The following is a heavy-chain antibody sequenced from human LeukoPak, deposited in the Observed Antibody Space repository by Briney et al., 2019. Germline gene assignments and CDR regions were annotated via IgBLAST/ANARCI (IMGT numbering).Heavy chain of an antibody. CDR3: AKTVTAIAPWYFDY. CDR1: GGSISSSSYY. CDR2: MYYSGST. Sequence: SETPSLTCTVSGGSISSSSYYWGWIRQPPGKGLEWIGSMYYSGSTYYNPSLKSRVTMSVDTSKNQFSLKLSSVTAADTAVYYCAKTVTAIAPWYFDYWGQGTLVTVSS. V-gene: IGHV4-39*05. D-gene: IGHD2-21*02. J-gene: IGHJ4*02.